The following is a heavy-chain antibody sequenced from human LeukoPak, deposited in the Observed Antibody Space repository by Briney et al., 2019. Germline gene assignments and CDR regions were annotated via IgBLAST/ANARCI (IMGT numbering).Heavy chain of an antibody. CDR3: AREDGNSSGYYYPNWFDP. Sequence: SETLSLTCTVSGGSISSHYWSWIRQPPGKGLEWIGYIYYSGSTNYNPSLKSRVTISVDTSKNQFSLKLSSVTAADTAVYYCAREDGNSSGYYYPNWFDPWGQGTLVTVSS. D-gene: IGHD3-22*01. CDR2: IYYSGST. V-gene: IGHV4-59*11. J-gene: IGHJ5*02. CDR1: GGSISSHY.